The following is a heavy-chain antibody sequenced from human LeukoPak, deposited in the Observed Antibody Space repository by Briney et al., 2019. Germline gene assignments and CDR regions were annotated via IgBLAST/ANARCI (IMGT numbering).Heavy chain of an antibody. CDR1: GFTFNSFS. D-gene: IGHD1-26*01. CDR3: ARDLHSGAYTFDY. Sequence: PGGSLRLSCAASGFTFNSFSMNWVRQAPGKGLEWVSYISSISTIIYYAGSVKGRFTISRDNAKNSLYLQMNSLRDEGTAVYYCARDLHSGAYTFDYWGQGTLVTVSS. V-gene: IGHV3-48*02. CDR2: ISSISTII. J-gene: IGHJ4*02.